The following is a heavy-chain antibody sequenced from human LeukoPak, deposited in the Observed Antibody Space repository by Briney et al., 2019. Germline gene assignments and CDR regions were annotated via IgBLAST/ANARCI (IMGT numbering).Heavy chain of an antibody. CDR2: IKQDGSEK. J-gene: IGHJ4*02. CDR1: GFTFSSNW. V-gene: IGHV3-7*01. CDR3: AREDYYDSSGYYGGFDY. Sequence: GGSLRLSCAASGFTFSSNWMSWVRQAPGKGLEWVANIKQDGSEKYYVDSVKGRFTISRDNAKNSLYLQMNSLRAEDTAVYYCAREDYYDSSGYYGGFDYWGQGNLVTVSS. D-gene: IGHD3-22*01.